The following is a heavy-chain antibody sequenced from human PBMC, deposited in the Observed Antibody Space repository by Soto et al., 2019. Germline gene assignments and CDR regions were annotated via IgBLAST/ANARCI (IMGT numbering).Heavy chain of an antibody. CDR3: ARGRLRYFDWSDYYYYYGMDV. CDR2: IYHSGST. CDR1: GGSISSGGYS. J-gene: IGHJ6*02. D-gene: IGHD3-9*01. V-gene: IGHV4-30-2*01. Sequence: PSETLSLTCAVSGGSISSGGYSWSWIRQPPGKGLEWIGYIYHSGSTNYNPSLKSRVTISVDTSKNQFSLKLSSVTAADTAVYYCARGRLRYFDWSDYYYYYGMDVWGQGTTVTVSS.